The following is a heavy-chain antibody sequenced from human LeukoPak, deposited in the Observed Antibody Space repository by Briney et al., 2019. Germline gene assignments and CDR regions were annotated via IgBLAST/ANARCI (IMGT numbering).Heavy chain of an antibody. CDR1: EYTFIDYY. V-gene: IGHV1-2*02. Sequence: ASVKVSCKASEYTFIDYYMYWVRQARGQGLEGMGRINPNSGGTNYAQRFQGRVTMTRDTPITTAYMELSSLTPDDTAVYYCAREYSSDWSYFDHWGQGTLVTVSS. CDR2: INPNSGGT. D-gene: IGHD6-19*01. J-gene: IGHJ4*02. CDR3: AREYSSDWSYFDH.